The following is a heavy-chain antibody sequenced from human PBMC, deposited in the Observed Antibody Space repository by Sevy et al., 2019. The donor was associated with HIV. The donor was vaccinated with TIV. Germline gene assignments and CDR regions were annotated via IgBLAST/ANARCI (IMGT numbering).Heavy chain of an antibody. Sequence: GGSLRLSCAVSGFTFSGYAMNWVRQAPGKGLEWVSAINGKGRSTHYADSVEGRFTISRDNSKNTLYLQMNSLRAEDTGVYYCAKTIDSGGGVVPAANYFYYGMDVWGQGTTVTVSS. V-gene: IGHV3-23*01. J-gene: IGHJ6*02. D-gene: IGHD2-2*01. CDR3: AKTIDSGGGVVPAANYFYYGMDV. CDR2: INGKGRST. CDR1: GFTFSGYA.